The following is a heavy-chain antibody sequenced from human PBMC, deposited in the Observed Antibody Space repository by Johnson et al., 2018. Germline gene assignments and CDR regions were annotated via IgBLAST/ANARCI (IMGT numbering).Heavy chain of an antibody. CDR1: GGSISTYY. J-gene: IGHJ6*02. D-gene: IGHD5-18*01. V-gene: IGHV4-59*01. Sequence: QVQLQESGPRLVKXSETXSLXCSVSGGSISTYYWSWIRQPPGKGLEWIGYIYPTGSSNYNPSLKSRVTISVDTSKSQFSLKLSSVTAADTAVYYCARESRYTYGDSYYYGMDVWGQGTTVTVSS. CDR3: ARESRYTYGDSYYYGMDV. CDR2: IYPTGSS.